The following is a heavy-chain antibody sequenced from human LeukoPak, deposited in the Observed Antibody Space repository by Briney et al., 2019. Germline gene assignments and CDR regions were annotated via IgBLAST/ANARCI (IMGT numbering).Heavy chain of an antibody. Sequence: GGSLRLSCAASGFIFSKYWMSWVRQAPGKGLEWVANIKQDGSEKYYVDSVTGRFTISRDNAKNSLYLQMSSLRPEDTAVYYCARAHGDNLWSGYLDWGQGTLVTVSS. D-gene: IGHD3-3*01. V-gene: IGHV3-7*03. J-gene: IGHJ4*02. CDR2: IKQDGSEK. CDR3: ARAHGDNLWSGYLD. CDR1: GFIFSKYW.